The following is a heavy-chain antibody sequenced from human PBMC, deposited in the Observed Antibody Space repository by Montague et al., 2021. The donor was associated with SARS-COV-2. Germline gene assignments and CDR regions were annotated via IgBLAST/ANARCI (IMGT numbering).Heavy chain of an antibody. CDR3: VRAFSNSFKWFDP. V-gene: IGHV3-74*01. CDR2: IRADGTTT. Sequence: ETLSLTCAVYGGSFSGYHWSWIRQAPGQGLEWVARIRADGTTTNYADSVKGRFTISRDNAQDTVYLHMTTLTAEDTAVYYCVRAFSNSFKWFDPWGKGTLVTVSS. J-gene: IGHJ5*02. D-gene: IGHD6-13*01. CDR1: GGSFSGYH.